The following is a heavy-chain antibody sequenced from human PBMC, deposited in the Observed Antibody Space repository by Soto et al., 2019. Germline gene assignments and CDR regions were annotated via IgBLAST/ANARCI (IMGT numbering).Heavy chain of an antibody. Sequence: SETLSLTCTVSGGSISSYYWSWIRQPPGKGLEWIGYIYYSGSTNYNPSLKSRVTISVDTSKNQFSLKLSSVTAADTAVYYCARRMVGIAAAGDEFDYWGQGTLVTVSS. D-gene: IGHD6-13*01. CDR3: ARRMVGIAAAGDEFDY. J-gene: IGHJ4*02. CDR1: GGSISSYY. CDR2: IYYSGST. V-gene: IGHV4-59*08.